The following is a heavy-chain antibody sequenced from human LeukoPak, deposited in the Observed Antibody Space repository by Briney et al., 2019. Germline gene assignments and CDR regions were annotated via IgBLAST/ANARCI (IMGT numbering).Heavy chain of an antibody. CDR3: ARATGNGRDGYSVDY. CDR2: ISWNSGSI. J-gene: IGHJ4*02. CDR1: GFTFDDYA. Sequence: PGRSLRLSCAASGFTFDDYAMHWVRQAPGKGLEWVSGISWNSGSIGYADSVKGRFTISRDNAKNSLYLQMNSLRAEDTAVYYCARATGNGRDGYSVDYWGQGTLVTVSS. D-gene: IGHD5-24*01. V-gene: IGHV3-9*01.